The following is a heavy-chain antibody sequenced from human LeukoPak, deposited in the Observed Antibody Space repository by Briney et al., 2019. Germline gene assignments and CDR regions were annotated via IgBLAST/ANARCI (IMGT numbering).Heavy chain of an antibody. Sequence: SETLSLTCTVSGYSISSGYYWGWIRPPPGKGLEGIGSIYHSGSTYYNPSLKSRVTISVDTSKNQFSLKLSSVTAADTAVYYCARDLYYDYVWGTNTYYFDYWGQGTLVTVSS. J-gene: IGHJ4*02. CDR3: ARDLYYDYVWGTNTYYFDY. D-gene: IGHD3-16*01. CDR2: IYHSGST. CDR1: GYSISSGYY. V-gene: IGHV4-38-2*02.